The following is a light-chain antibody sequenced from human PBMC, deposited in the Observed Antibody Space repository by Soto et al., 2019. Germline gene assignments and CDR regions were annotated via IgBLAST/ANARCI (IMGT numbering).Light chain of an antibody. J-gene: IGLJ1*01. CDR2: VNI. V-gene: IGLV1-40*01. CDR1: SSNIGAGYD. CDR3: QSYDSSLSEGV. Sequence: QSVLTQPPSVSEAPGQRITISCTGTSSNIGAGYDVHWYQQLPGTAPKLLIYVNINRPSGVPDRFSGSKSGTSVSLTITRLQAEDEADYYCQSYDSSLSEGVFGTGTKLTVL.